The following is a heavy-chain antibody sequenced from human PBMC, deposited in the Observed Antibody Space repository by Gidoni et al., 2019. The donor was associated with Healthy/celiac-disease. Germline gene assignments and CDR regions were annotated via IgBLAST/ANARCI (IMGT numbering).Heavy chain of an antibody. V-gene: IGHV2-5*02. J-gene: IGHJ2*01. CDR3: ARRRCQAYCGGGSWYFDL. CDR2: VYWDDDK. Sequence: QITLKESGPTLVKPTQPLTLTCTFSGFSLSTSGVGVGWIRQPPGKALEWLALVYWDDDKHYRPSLKSRLTITKDTSRNQVVLTMTNMDPVDTATDYCARRRCQAYCGGGSWYFDLWGRGTLVTVSS. D-gene: IGHD2-21*01. CDR1: GFSLSTSGVG.